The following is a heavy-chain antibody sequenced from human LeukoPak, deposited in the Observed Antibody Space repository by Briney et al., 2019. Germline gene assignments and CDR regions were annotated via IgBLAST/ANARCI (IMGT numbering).Heavy chain of an antibody. J-gene: IGHJ3*02. CDR1: GYTFTSYG. D-gene: IGHD3-3*01. V-gene: IGHV1-18*01. CDR2: ISAYNGNT. CDR3: ARVQLGVVRKDWSGSHDAFDI. Sequence: ASVKVSCKASGYTFTSYGISWVRQAPGQGLEWMGWISAYNGNTNYAQKLQGRVTMTTDTSTSTAYMELRSLRSDDTAVYYCARVQLGVVRKDWSGSHDAFDIWGQGTMVTVSS.